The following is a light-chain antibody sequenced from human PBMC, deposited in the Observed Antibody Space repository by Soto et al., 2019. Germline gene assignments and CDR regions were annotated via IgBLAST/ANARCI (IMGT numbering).Light chain of an antibody. CDR3: QKYNNGGPLT. Sequence: DIQMTQSPSSLSASVGDRVTITCQASQDISNYLNWYQQKPGKAPALLIYAASTLQSGVPSRFSGSGSGTDFTLTINNLQPDDVATYYCQKYNNGGPLTFGGGTKVDI. CDR1: QDISNY. J-gene: IGKJ4*01. CDR2: AAS. V-gene: IGKV1-27*01.